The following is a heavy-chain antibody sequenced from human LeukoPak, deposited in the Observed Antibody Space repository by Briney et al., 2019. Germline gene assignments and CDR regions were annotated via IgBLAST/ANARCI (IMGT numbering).Heavy chain of an antibody. CDR1: GGSISSSTYY. Sequence: SETLSLTCTVSGGSISSSTYYWGWIRQPPGKGLEWIGSIYYSGSTYNNPSLKSRVTIFVGTSKNPFSLKLSSVTATDTAVYYCARTYGDYDDAFDVWGQGTMVTVSS. J-gene: IGHJ3*01. CDR3: ARTYGDYDDAFDV. CDR2: IYYSGST. V-gene: IGHV4-39*01. D-gene: IGHD4-17*01.